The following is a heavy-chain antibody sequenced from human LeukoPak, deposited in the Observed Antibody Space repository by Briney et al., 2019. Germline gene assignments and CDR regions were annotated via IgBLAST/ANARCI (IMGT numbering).Heavy chain of an antibody. D-gene: IGHD3-22*01. CDR2: IYYSGST. V-gene: IGHV4-59*01. J-gene: IGHJ4*02. CDR3: ARARYYYDSSGYPYYFDY. CDR1: GGSISSYY. Sequence: SETLSLTCTVSGGSISSYYWSWIRQPSGKGLEWIGYIYYSGSTNYNPSLKSRVTISVDTSKNQFSLKLSSVTAADTAVYYCARARYYYDSSGYPYYFDYWGQGTLVTVSS.